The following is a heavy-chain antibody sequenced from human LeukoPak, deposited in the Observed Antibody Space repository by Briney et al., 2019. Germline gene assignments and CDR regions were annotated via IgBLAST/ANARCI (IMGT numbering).Heavy chain of an antibody. V-gene: IGHV3-33*01. CDR3: ARDNRGYSGYEGAYY. Sequence: GRSLRLSCAASGFTFSSYGMHWVRQAPGKGLEWVAVIWYDGSNKYYADSVKGRFTISRDNSKNTLYLQMNSLRAEDTAVYYCARDNRGYSGYEGAYYWGQGTLVTVFS. J-gene: IGHJ4*02. CDR2: IWYDGSNK. CDR1: GFTFSSYG. D-gene: IGHD5-12*01.